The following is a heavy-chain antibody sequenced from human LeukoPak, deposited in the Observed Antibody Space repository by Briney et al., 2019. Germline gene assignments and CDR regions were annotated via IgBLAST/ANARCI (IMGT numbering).Heavy chain of an antibody. J-gene: IGHJ4*02. Sequence: GSLRLSCAASGFTFSGYAMHWVRQAPGKGLEWVAVISYDGSNDYYADSVKGRFTISRDNSKNTLYLQMNSLRAEDTAVYYCATNGPGIAVAGYVDYWGQGILVTVSS. D-gene: IGHD6-19*01. CDR3: ATNGPGIAVAGYVDY. CDR2: ISYDGSND. V-gene: IGHV3-30-3*01. CDR1: GFTFSGYA.